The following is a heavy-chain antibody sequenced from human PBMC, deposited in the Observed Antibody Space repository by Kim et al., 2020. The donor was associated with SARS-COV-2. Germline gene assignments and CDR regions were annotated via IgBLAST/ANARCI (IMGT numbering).Heavy chain of an antibody. CDR1: GYSFTSYW. J-gene: IGHJ6*03. CDR2: IYPGDSDT. D-gene: IGHD3-22*01. V-gene: IGHV5-51*01. Sequence: GESLKISCKGSGYSFTSYWIGWVRQMPGKGLEWMGIIYPGDSDTRYSPSFQGQVAISADKSISTAYLQWSSLKASDTAKYYCARRVYDSSSYYHNYYYYYMDVWGKGTTVTVPS. CDR3: ARRVYDSSSYYHNYYYYYMDV.